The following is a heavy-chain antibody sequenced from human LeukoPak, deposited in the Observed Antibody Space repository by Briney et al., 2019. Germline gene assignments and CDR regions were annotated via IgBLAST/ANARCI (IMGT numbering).Heavy chain of an antibody. V-gene: IGHV4-59*01. J-gene: IGHJ3*02. D-gene: IGHD3-22*01. Sequence: SETLSLTCTVSGGSISSYFWSWIRQPPGKGLEWVGYIYDSGSTNYNPSLKSRVTISVDTSKNQFSLKLSSVTAADTAVYYCACLTTADAFDIWGQGTMVTVSS. CDR1: GGSISSYF. CDR2: IYDSGST. CDR3: ACLTTADAFDI.